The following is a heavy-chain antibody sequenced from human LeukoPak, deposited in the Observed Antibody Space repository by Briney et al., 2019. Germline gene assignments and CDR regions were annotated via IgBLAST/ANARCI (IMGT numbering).Heavy chain of an antibody. J-gene: IGHJ6*02. CDR2: INPNSGGT. Sequence: ASVKVSCKASGYTFTGYYMHWVRQAPGQGLEWMGWINPNSGGTNYAQKFQGRVTMTRDTSISTAYMELSRLRSDDTAVYYCARDPPRSSIAARPGYYYGMDVWGQGTTVTVSS. V-gene: IGHV1-2*02. D-gene: IGHD6-6*01. CDR3: ARDPPRSSIAARPGYYYGMDV. CDR1: GYTFTGYY.